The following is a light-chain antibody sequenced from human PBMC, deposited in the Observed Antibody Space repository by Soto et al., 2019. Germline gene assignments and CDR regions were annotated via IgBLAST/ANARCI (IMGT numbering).Light chain of an antibody. CDR2: GAS. V-gene: IGKV3-15*01. CDR3: QPYDSWPQT. J-gene: IGKJ1*01. CDR1: QSVRSS. Sequence: EIVMTQSPGTLSVSPGERATLSCRASQSVRSSLAWYQQKPGQAPRLLLYGASTRATGIAARFSGSGSGTEFTLTISILQSEDFAVYYCQPYDSWPQTFGQVTKVDI.